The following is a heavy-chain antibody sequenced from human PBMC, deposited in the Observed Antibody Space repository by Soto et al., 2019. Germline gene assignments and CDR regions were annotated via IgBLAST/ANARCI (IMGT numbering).Heavy chain of an antibody. J-gene: IGHJ4*02. CDR1: GYTFISYG. CDR3: ARDSYYHSSSGYYVFDY. Sequence: ASVKVSCKASGYTFISYGISWVRQAPGQGLEWMGWMNPNSGNTGYAQKFQGRFTISRDNSKNTLYLQMNALRPEDTAVYYCARDSYYHSSSGYYVFDYWGQGTLVTVSS. D-gene: IGHD3-22*01. V-gene: IGHV1-8*02. CDR2: MNPNSGNT.